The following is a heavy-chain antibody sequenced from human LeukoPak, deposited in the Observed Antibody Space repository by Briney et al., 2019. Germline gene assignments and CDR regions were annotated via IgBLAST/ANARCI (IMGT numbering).Heavy chain of an antibody. V-gene: IGHV3-30*04. CDR3: ALDSGSYQEGLDY. CDR1: GFTFSSYA. Sequence: GGSLRLSCAASGFTFSSYAMHWVRQAPGKGLEWVAVISYDGSNKYYADSVKGRFTISRDNSKNTLYLQMNSLRAEDTAVYYCALDSGSYQEGLDYWGQGTLVTVSS. J-gene: IGHJ4*02. D-gene: IGHD1-26*01. CDR2: ISYDGSNK.